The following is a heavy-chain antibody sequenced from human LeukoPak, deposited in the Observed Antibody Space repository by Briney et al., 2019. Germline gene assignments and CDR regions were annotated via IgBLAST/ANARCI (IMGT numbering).Heavy chain of an antibody. V-gene: IGHV3-23*01. CDR3: AKSLVPAAEFDY. J-gene: IGHJ4*02. D-gene: IGHD2-2*01. CDR2: ISGSGGST. CDR1: GFTFSSYA. Sequence: GGSLRLSCAASGFTFSSYAMTWVRQAPGKGLEWLSAISGSGGSTYYADSVKGRFTISRDNSRNTVYLQMNSLRADDTAVYSCAKSLVPAAEFDYWGQGTLVTVSS.